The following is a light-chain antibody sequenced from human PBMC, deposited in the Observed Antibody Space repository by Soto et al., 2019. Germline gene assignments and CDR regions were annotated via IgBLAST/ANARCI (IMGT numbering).Light chain of an antibody. V-gene: IGKV3-11*01. CDR3: QQRGDWPLT. CDR1: QSVSSY. J-gene: IGKJ4*01. CDR2: DAS. Sequence: EIVLTQSPATLSLSPGERATLSCRTSQSVSSYLAWFQQKPGQPPRLLIYDASNRATGIPARFSGSGSGTDFTLTISSLEPEDFAVYYCQQRGDWPLTFGGGTKLEI.